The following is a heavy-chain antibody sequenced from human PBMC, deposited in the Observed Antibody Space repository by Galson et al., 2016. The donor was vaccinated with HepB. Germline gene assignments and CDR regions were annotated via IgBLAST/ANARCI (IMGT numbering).Heavy chain of an antibody. CDR2: IYNSGST. V-gene: IGHV4-59*01. Sequence: ETLSLTCSVSGDSIGRYYWSWIRQPPGKGLEWIGYIYNSGSTTYNPSLKSRVSISVDTSKNQFSLRLTSVTAADTAMYYCARDIILASYPRAFDTWGHGTKVTGSS. CDR3: ARDIILASYPRAFDT. CDR1: GDSIGRYY. D-gene: IGHD2-8*02. J-gene: IGHJ3*02.